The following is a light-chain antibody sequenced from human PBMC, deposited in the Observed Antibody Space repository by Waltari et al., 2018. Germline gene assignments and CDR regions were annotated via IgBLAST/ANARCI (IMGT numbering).Light chain of an antibody. J-gene: IGKJ4*01. CDR3: QQYNVWPPLT. V-gene: IGKV3-15*01. CDR1: QSIHDN. CDR2: GAS. Sequence: EVVMTQSPATLSVSPGERVTLSCRASQSIHDNLAWYQHRPGQAPRLLIYGASTRAPDIPSRFVGGGSGTEFTLTIRSLQSEDSAVYYCQQYNVWPPLTFGGGTKV.